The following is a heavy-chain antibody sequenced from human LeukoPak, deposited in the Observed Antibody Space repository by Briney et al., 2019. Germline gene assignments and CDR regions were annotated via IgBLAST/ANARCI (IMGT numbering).Heavy chain of an antibody. V-gene: IGHV1-18*01. CDR1: GYTFTSYG. D-gene: IGHD2-2*02. CDR2: ISAYNGNT. CDR3: ARTSYCSSTSCYTQDY. J-gene: IGHJ4*02. Sequence: ASVKVSCKASGYTFTSYGISWVRQAPGQGLEWMGWISAYNGNTNYAQKLQGRVTMTTDTSTSTAHMELRSLRSDDTAVYYCARTSYCSSTSCYTQDYWGQGTLVTVSS.